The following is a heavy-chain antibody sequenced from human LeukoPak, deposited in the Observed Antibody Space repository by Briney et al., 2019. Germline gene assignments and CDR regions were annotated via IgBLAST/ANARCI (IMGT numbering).Heavy chain of an antibody. CDR3: ASHPIYCSSTSCYGTFDY. CDR2: ITNNGRKT. V-gene: IGHV3-11*04. CDR1: GFTFSDYF. J-gene: IGHJ4*02. Sequence: GGSLRLSCAASGFTFSDYFMGWVRQAPGKGLEWVSYITNNGRKTYYADSMKGRFTISRDNAKNSLYLQMNSLRAEDTAVYYCASHPIYCSSTSCYGTFDYWGQGTLVTVSS. D-gene: IGHD2-2*01.